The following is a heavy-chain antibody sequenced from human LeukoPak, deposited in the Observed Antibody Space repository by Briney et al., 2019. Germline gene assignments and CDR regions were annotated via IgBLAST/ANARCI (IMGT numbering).Heavy chain of an antibody. J-gene: IGHJ4*02. D-gene: IGHD5-12*01. V-gene: IGHV3-23*01. CDR3: AKVGVATIGGLFDY. CDR1: GFTFSSYA. CDR2: ISGSGGST. Sequence: PGGSLRLSCAASGFTFSSYAMSWVRQAPGKGLEWVSAISGSGGSTYYAGSVKGRFTISRDNSKNTLYLQMNSLRAEDTAVYYCAKVGVATIGGLFDYWGQGTLVTVSS.